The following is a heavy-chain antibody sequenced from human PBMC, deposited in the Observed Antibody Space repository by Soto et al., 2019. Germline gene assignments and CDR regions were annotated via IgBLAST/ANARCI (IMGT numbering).Heavy chain of an antibody. V-gene: IGHV1-24*01. CDR3: ATDAARAASYYYSSVMDV. CDR1: GYTLTELS. J-gene: IGHJ6*02. D-gene: IGHD2-15*01. Sequence: ALLNVSCKVSGYTLTELSMHWVRQAHGKGHEWMGGFDPEDGETIYAQKFQGRVTMTEDTSTDTAYMELSSLRSEDTAVYYCATDAARAASYYYSSVMDVWGQGTTVPVS. CDR2: FDPEDGET.